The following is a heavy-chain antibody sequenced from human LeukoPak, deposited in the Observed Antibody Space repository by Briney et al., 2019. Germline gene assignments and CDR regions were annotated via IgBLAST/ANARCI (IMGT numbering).Heavy chain of an antibody. J-gene: IGHJ3*02. CDR2: ISGSGGST. D-gene: IGHD3-22*01. CDR1: GFTFSSYA. Sequence: QSGGSLRLSCAASGFTFSSYAMSWVRQAPGKGLEWVSAISGSGGSTYYADSVKGRFTISRDNSKNTLYLQMNSLRAEDTAVYYCAKDNYDSSGFLPDAFDIWGQGTMVTVSS. V-gene: IGHV3-23*01. CDR3: AKDNYDSSGFLPDAFDI.